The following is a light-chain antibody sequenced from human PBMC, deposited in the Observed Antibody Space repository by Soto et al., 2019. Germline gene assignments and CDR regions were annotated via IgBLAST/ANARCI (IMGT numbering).Light chain of an antibody. Sequence: DIQMTQSPTSLSASVGDRVSVTCQASQDITNSLNWYQQKPGKAPTLLIYEASHLKTGVPSRFSGSGSVTDFTLTISSLHPEDVATYSCQQYDSLPYTFGQGTKVDIK. J-gene: IGKJ2*01. CDR1: QDITNS. V-gene: IGKV1-33*01. CDR3: QQYDSLPYT. CDR2: EAS.